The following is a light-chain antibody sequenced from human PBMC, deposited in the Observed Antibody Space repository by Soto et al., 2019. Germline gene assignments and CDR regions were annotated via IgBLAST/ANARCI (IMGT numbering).Light chain of an antibody. Sequence: QSALTQPASVSGSPGQSIATSCTGTSGDVGGYDYVSWYQQHPDKAPKLMIYEVTKRPSWVSNRFSGSKSGNTASLTISGLQPEDEADYYCSSHTSGSTRVFGSGTKVTVL. J-gene: IGLJ1*01. CDR1: SGDVGGYDY. CDR2: EVT. V-gene: IGLV2-14*01. CDR3: SSHTSGSTRV.